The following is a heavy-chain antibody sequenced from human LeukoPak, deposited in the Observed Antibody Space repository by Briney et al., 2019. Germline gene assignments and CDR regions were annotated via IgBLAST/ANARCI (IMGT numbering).Heavy chain of an antibody. CDR1: GFTFSSYE. D-gene: IGHD3-22*01. CDR2: ISSSGSTI. V-gene: IGHV3-48*03. J-gene: IGHJ6*03. Sequence: GGSLRLSCAASGFTFSSYEMNWVRQAPGKGLEWVSYISSSGSTIYYADSVKGRFTISRDNAKNSLYLQMNSLRAEGTAVYYCARVLAGTMLLVVIIIARECYYMDVWRKGTTVNVSS. CDR3: ARVLAGTMLLVVIIIARECYYMDV.